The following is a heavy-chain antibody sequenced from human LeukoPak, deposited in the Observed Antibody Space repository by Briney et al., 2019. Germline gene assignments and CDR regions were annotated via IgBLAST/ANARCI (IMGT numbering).Heavy chain of an antibody. J-gene: IGHJ3*02. Sequence: ASVKVSCKASGYTFTSYYMHWVRQAPGQGLEWMGMINPSGGSTSYAQKFQGRVTMTRDTSTSTVYMELSSLRSEDTAVYYCARFEYGGNKVDIWGQGTMVTVSS. V-gene: IGHV1-46*01. CDR2: INPSGGST. CDR3: ARFEYGGNKVDI. D-gene: IGHD4-23*01. CDR1: GYTFTSYY.